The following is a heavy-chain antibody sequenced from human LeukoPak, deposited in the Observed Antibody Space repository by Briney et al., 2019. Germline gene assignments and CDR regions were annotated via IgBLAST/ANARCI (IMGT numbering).Heavy chain of an antibody. CDR2: ISAYNGNT. V-gene: IGHV1-18*01. J-gene: IGHJ3*02. Sequence: ASVTVSCKASGYTFTSYGISWVRQAPGQGLEWMGWISAYNGNTNYAQKLQGRVTMTTDTSTGTAYMELRSLRSDDTAVYYCAREHYDILTGYLTDAFDIWGQGTMVTVSS. D-gene: IGHD3-9*01. CDR3: AREHYDILTGYLTDAFDI. CDR1: GYTFTSYG.